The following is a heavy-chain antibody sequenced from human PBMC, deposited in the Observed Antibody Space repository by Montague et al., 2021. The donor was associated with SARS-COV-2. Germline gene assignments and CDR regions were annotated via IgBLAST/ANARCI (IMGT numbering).Heavy chain of an antibody. CDR1: GGSFSGYY. CDR3: ARSGGSVWGVTVSADLDY. D-gene: IGHD3-10*01. V-gene: IGHV4-34*01. J-gene: IGHJ4*02. Sequence: SETLSLTCAVYGGSFSGYYWSWIRQPPEKGLEWIGEINQSGRTTNNPSLKSRVIISVDTSKNQFSLKLRSVTAADTAVYYCARSGGSVWGVTVSADLDYWGQGILVIVSS. CDR2: INQSGRT.